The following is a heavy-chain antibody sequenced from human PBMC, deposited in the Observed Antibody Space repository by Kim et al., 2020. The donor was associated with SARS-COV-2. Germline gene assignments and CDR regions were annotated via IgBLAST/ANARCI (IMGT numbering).Heavy chain of an antibody. CDR2: ISYDGSNK. CDR3: ARDRIIMVRGVMLMGSLRLDYGMHV. J-gene: IGHJ6*02. V-gene: IGHV3-33*05. CDR1: GFTFSSYG. Sequence: GGSLRLSCAASGFTFSSYGMHWVRQAPGKGLEWVAVISYDGSNKYYADSVKGRFTISRDNSKNTLYLQMNSLRAEDTAVYYCARDRIIMVRGVMLMGSLRLDYGMHVWGQGPTVTVSS. D-gene: IGHD3-10*01.